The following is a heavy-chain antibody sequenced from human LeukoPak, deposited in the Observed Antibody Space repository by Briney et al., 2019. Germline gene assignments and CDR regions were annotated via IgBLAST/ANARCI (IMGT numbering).Heavy chain of an antibody. CDR3: ARRLPIAGGSSHAFNV. Sequence: PGGSLRLSCAASGFTFSDYFMSWICQAPGKGLEWVSYITSSDASVYYADSVQGRFTISRDNAKNSLYLQMNSLRAEDTAVYYCARRLPIAGGSSHAFNVWGQGTMVTVSS. CDR1: GFTFSDYF. D-gene: IGHD6-13*01. V-gene: IGHV3-11*04. CDR2: ITSSDASV. J-gene: IGHJ3*01.